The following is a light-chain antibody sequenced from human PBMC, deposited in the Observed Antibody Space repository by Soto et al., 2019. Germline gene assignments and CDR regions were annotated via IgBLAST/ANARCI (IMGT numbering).Light chain of an antibody. CDR3: QEYGSSPLT. CDR2: GAS. CDR1: QSVSRNY. Sequence: EIVLTQSPGTLSLSPGERATLSCRASQSVSRNYLAWYQQKPGQAPRLRIYGASSRATGIPIRFSGSGSGTEFPLTISRLEPEDVAVYYCQEYGSSPLTVGGGTKVEIK. V-gene: IGKV3-20*01. J-gene: IGKJ4*01.